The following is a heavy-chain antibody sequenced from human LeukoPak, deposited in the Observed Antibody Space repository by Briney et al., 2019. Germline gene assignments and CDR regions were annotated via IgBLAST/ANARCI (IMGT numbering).Heavy chain of an antibody. Sequence: TGGSLRLSCAASGFTFSSYSMNWVRQAPGKGLEWVSSISSSSSYIYYADSVKGRFTISRDNAKNSLYLQMNSLRAEDTAVYYCARDKNIEMATIGAGEYFQHWGQGTLVTVSS. D-gene: IGHD5-24*01. CDR3: ARDKNIEMATIGAGEYFQH. V-gene: IGHV3-21*01. CDR1: GFTFSSYS. J-gene: IGHJ1*01. CDR2: ISSSSSYI.